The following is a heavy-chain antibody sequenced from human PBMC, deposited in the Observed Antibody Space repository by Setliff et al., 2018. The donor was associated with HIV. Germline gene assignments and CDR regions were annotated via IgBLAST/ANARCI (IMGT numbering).Heavy chain of an antibody. CDR3: ARGAYRDGYDY. J-gene: IGHJ4*02. D-gene: IGHD5-18*01. V-gene: IGHV4-59*01. CDR2: IHSNGGT. Sequence: SETLSLTCNVSGVSISSYYWSWVRQPPGKGLEYIGYIHSNGGTNYNPSLKSRVTISLDTSKNQVSLKLSSVAAADAAVYHCARGAYRDGYDYWGQGTLVTVSS. CDR1: GVSISSYY.